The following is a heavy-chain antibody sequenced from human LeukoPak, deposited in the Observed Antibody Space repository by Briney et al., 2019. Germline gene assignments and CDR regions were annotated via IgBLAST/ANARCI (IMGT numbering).Heavy chain of an antibody. D-gene: IGHD3-16*01. CDR1: GFTFNDFA. CDR2: IGDAGT. CDR3: AKNLGPFDV. J-gene: IGHJ3*01. Sequence: GGSLRLSCAASGFTFNDFAMTWVPQAPGKGLEWVSSIGDAGTYYADSVKGRFTISRDNSKNVLYLQLNSLRAGDTAMYYCAKNLGPFDVRGQGTMVTVSS. V-gene: IGHV3-23*01.